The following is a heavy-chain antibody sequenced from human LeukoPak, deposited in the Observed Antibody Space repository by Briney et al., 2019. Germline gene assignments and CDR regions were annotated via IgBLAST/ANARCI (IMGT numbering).Heavy chain of an antibody. CDR1: GVTFSSFA. J-gene: IGHJ4*02. Sequence: PVGALRLSCAASGVTFSSFAMSCVRQAPGKGLGWVSTITDSGDTTYSADSVKGRFTISRDNSKNTLYLQMNSLRAEDTAVYYCAKDGALSTSWYFYCDYWGQGTLVTVSS. V-gene: IGHV3-23*01. CDR2: ITDSGDTT. CDR3: AKDGALSTSWYFYCDY. D-gene: IGHD2-2*01.